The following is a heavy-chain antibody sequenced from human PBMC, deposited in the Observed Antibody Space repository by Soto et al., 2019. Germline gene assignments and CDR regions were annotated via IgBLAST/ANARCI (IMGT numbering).Heavy chain of an antibody. CDR3: VAELYSGGGCCSFDF. V-gene: IGHV1-58*01. CDR2: IIVASGRT. CDR1: GFTFTNSA. J-gene: IGHJ3*01. D-gene: IGHD2-21*02. Sequence: SVKVSCKTSGFTFTNSAVQWVRQARGQRLEWIGWIIVASGRTNYAREVQQRVTISRDTSTTTAYMELSGLRSEDTAVYYCVAELYSGGGCCSFDFWGQGTMVTVS.